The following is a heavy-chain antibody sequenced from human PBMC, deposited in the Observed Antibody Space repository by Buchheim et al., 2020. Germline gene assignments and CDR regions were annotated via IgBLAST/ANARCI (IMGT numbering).Heavy chain of an antibody. Sequence: QVQLVESGGGVVQPGRSLRLSCAASGFTFSSYAMHWVRQAPGKGLEWVAVISYDGSNKYYADSVQGRFTISRDNSKHTLYLQMNSLRAEDTAVYYCARDDCSSTSCYIDYYYYGMDVWGQGTT. D-gene: IGHD2-2*02. CDR3: ARDDCSSTSCYIDYYYYGMDV. J-gene: IGHJ6*02. CDR1: GFTFSSYA. V-gene: IGHV3-30-3*01. CDR2: ISYDGSNK.